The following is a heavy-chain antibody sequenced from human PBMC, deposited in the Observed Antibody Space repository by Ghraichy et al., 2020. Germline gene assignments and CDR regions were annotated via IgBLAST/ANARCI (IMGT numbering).Heavy chain of an antibody. D-gene: IGHD1-1*01. V-gene: IGHV1-18*04. CDR1: GYTFSSFG. CDR3: VRDLTDWNGSSDHYGMDV. Sequence: ASVKVSCKASGYTFSSFGISWVRQAPGQGPKWMGWFSAKNGKTKYVDNLQGRVIMTADTSTSTAYMELRSLRSDDTAVYYCVRDLTDWNGSSDHYGMDVWGQGTTVTVSS. CDR2: FSAKNGKT. J-gene: IGHJ6*02.